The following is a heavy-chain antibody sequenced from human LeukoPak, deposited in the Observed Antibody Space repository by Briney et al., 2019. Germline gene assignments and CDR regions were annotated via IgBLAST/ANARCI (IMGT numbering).Heavy chain of an antibody. V-gene: IGHV3-21*01. Sequence: GGSLRLSCAASGFTFSSYEMNWVRQAPGRGLEWVSSINSNSNYKYYADSVKGRFTISRDNAKNSLYLQMNSLRADDTAVYYCARHYDFWSWGQGTLVTVSS. J-gene: IGHJ4*02. CDR2: INSNSNYK. D-gene: IGHD3-3*01. CDR3: ARHYDFWS. CDR1: GFTFSSYE.